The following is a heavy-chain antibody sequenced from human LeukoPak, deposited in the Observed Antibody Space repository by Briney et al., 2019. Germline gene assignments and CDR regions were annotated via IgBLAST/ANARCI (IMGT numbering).Heavy chain of an antibody. CDR3: AKFWDFGDYAIDY. D-gene: IGHD4-17*01. V-gene: IGHV3-23*01. Sequence: GGSLRLSCAASGFTFNNYAMTWVRQAPGKGLEWVSAISGSGGTTLYAGSVKGRFTISRDNSKNTVYLQMNSLRAEDTAVYYCAKFWDFGDYAIDYWGQGTLVAVSS. CDR1: GFTFNNYA. J-gene: IGHJ4*02. CDR2: ISGSGGTT.